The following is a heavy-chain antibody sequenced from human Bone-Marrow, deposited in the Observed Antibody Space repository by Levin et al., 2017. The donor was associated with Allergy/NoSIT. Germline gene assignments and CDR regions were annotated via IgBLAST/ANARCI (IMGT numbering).Heavy chain of an antibody. CDR3: WSGSSSFFDY. Sequence: GESLKISCKASGYTFTSYDINWVRQATGQGLEWMGWMNPNSGNTGYVQKFQGRVTMTRNTSISTAYMELSSLRSEDTAVYYCWSGSSSFFDYWGQGTLVIVSS. CDR2: MNPNSGNT. V-gene: IGHV1-8*01. CDR1: GYTFTSYD. J-gene: IGHJ4*02. D-gene: IGHD6-6*01.